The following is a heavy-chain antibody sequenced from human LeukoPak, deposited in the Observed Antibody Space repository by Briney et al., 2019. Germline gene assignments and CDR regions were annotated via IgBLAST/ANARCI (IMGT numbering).Heavy chain of an antibody. CDR2: IYYSGST. Sequence: SETLSLTCTVSGGSISSSSYYWGWIRQPPGKGLEWIGSIYYSGSTYYNPSLKSRVTISVDTSKNQFSLKLSSVTAADTAVYYCARGNTIAATEWGQGTLVTVSS. D-gene: IGHD6-13*01. J-gene: IGHJ4*02. CDR1: GGSISSSSYY. V-gene: IGHV4-39*01. CDR3: ARGNTIAATE.